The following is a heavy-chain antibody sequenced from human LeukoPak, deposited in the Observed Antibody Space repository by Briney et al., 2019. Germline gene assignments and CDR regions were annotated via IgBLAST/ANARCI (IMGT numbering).Heavy chain of an antibody. CDR2: IYHSEST. J-gene: IGHJ5*02. Sequence: SETLSLTCIVSGGSISSDGYYWTWIRQHPGKGLEWIGYIYHSESTYYNPSLKSRVIMSVDTSKNQFSLKLSSVTAADTAVYYCARDSSKWYHWFDPWGQGTLVTVSS. CDR1: GGSISSDGYY. D-gene: IGHD6-19*01. V-gene: IGHV4-31*03. CDR3: ARDSSKWYHWFDP.